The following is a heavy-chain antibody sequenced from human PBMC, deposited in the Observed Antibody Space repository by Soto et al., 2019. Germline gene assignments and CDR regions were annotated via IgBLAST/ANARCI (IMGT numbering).Heavy chain of an antibody. Sequence: GGSLRLSCAASGFTFSSSEMYWVRQAPGKGLEWISYIHPGGQTIFYAESVKGRFAISRDNAKHSVYLQMNSLRAEDTAVYYCARRGSRWGRGTKVTVSS. J-gene: IGHJ3*01. CDR3: ARRGSR. D-gene: IGHD2-15*01. V-gene: IGHV3-48*03. CDR2: IHPGGQTI. CDR1: GFTFSSSE.